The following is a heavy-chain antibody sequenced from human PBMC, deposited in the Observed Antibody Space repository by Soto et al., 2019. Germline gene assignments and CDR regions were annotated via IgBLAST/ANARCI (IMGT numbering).Heavy chain of an antibody. J-gene: IGHJ5*02. CDR2: FDPEDGET. CDR3: ATAGHYCSGGSCLYNWFDP. Sequence: SCKVSGYTLTELSMHWVRQAPGKGLEWMGGFDPEDGETLYAQKFQGRVTMTEDTSTDTAYMELSSLRSEDTAVYYCATAGHYCSGGSCLYNWFDPWGQGTLVTVSS. V-gene: IGHV1-24*01. CDR1: GYTLTELS. D-gene: IGHD2-15*01.